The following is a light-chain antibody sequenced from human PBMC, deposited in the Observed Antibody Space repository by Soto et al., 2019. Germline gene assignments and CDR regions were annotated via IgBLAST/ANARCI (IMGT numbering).Light chain of an antibody. CDR1: QRIRSSN. V-gene: IGKV3-20*01. Sequence: EIVLPQSPGTLSLSPGERATLSCRASQRIRSSNFAWYQQKPGRAPRVLIEGASIRATGIPDRFSGDGAGTEVTLTISRLEHEDFAVYYCQQSGTPPDCARWSFGQRTKGEV. CDR3: QQSGTPPDCARWS. J-gene: IGKJ1*01. CDR2: GAS.